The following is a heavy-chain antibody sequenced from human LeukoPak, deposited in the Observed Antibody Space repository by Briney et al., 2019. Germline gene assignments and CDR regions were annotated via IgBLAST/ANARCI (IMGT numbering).Heavy chain of an antibody. D-gene: IGHD6-19*01. J-gene: IGHJ4*02. V-gene: IGHV3-23*01. CDR2: ISGSGGST. Sequence: GGSLRLSCAASGFTFSSYAMSCVRQAPGKGLEWVSAISGSGGSTYYADSVKGRFTISRDNSKNTLYLQMNSLRAEDTAVYYCAKDINIAVSGTLVYFDYWGQGTLVTVSS. CDR1: GFTFSSYA. CDR3: AKDINIAVSGTLVYFDY.